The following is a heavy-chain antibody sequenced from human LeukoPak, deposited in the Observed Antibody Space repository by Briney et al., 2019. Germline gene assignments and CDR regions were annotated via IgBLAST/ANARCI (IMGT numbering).Heavy chain of an antibody. CDR2: IYPGDSDT. Sequence: GESLKISCKGSGYSFTSYWIAWVRQMPGKGLEWMGIIYPGDSDTKYSPSFKGLLAISADKSISTAYLQWSSLKASDTATYHCARRKDGVDVWGQGTTVTVSS. J-gene: IGHJ6*02. CDR3: ARRKDGVDV. CDR1: GYSFTSYW. V-gene: IGHV5-51*01.